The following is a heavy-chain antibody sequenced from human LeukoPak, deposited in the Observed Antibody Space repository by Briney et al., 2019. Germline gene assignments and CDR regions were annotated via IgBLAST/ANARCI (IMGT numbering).Heavy chain of an antibody. CDR1: GYTFTSYD. V-gene: IGHV1-18*01. Sequence: GASVKVSCKASGYTFTSYDINWVRQAPGQGLEWMGWISAYNGNTNYAQKFQGRVTMTTDTSTTTAYMELRSLRSDDTAVYYCARDTAHYGTSGYPDYWGQGTLVTVSS. CDR3: ARDTAHYGTSGYPDY. J-gene: IGHJ4*02. CDR2: ISAYNGNT. D-gene: IGHD3-22*01.